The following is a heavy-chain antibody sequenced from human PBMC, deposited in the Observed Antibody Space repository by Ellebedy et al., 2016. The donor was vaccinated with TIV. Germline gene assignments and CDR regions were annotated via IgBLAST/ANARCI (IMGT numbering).Heavy chain of an antibody. CDR3: ARAPDYYYYSMDV. V-gene: IGHV1-18*04. CDR1: GYTFTSYG. J-gene: IGHJ6*02. CDR2: ISAYNGNT. Sequence: ASVKVSCKASGYTFTSYGISWVRQAPGQGFEWMGWISAYNGNTNYAQKLQGRVTLTTDTSTSTGYMELRSLRSDDTAVDYCARAPDYYYYSMDVWGQGTTVTVSS.